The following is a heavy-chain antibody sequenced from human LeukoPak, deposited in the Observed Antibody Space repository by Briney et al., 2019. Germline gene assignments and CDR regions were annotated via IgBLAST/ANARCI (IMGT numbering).Heavy chain of an antibody. CDR3: ARHRSLALYDSSGYSPAGFDP. CDR1: GYSFTNYW. D-gene: IGHD3-22*01. Sequence: GESLKISCKGSGYSFTNYWIGWVRQMPGKALEWMWIIYPGDSDTRYSPSFQGQVTISADKSISTAYLQWSSLKASDTAMYYCARHRSLALYDSSGYSPAGFDPWGQGTLVTVSS. V-gene: IGHV5-51*01. CDR2: IYPGDSDT. J-gene: IGHJ5*02.